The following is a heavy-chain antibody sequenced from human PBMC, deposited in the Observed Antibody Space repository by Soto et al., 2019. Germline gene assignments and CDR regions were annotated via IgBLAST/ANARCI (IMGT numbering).Heavy chain of an antibody. Sequence: QVQLVESGGGVVQPGRSLRLSCAGSGFTLSSFTMHWVRQAPGEGLDWVAVISGDERDKRYAGSVQGRFTISRDNSKSTLYLQMNNLRTEDTAIYYCARDLSGVGIESQWGQGTLVTVSS. CDR2: ISGDERDK. D-gene: IGHD3-10*01. CDR3: ARDLSGVGIESQ. J-gene: IGHJ4*02. CDR1: GFTLSSFT. V-gene: IGHV3-30*04.